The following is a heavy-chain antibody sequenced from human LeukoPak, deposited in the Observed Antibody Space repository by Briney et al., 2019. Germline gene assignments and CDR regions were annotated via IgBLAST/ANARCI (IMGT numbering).Heavy chain of an antibody. CDR2: ISAYNGYT. V-gene: IGHV1-18*01. D-gene: IGHD2-15*01. J-gene: IGHJ1*01. CDR3: ARGDCSGDSCYLPEYFQH. Sequence: ASVKVSCKASGYTLTSFSISWVRQAPGQGLERMGWISAYNGYTDYAQKLQGRVTMTTDTSTNTAYMKLRSLRSDDTAVYYCARGDCSGDSCYLPEYFQHWGQGTLVTVSS. CDR1: GYTLTSFS.